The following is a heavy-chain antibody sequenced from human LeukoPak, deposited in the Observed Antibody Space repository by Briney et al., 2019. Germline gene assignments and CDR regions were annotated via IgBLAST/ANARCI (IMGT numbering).Heavy chain of an antibody. Sequence: PSETLSLTCTVSGGSISSYYWSWIRQPPGKGLGWIGYIHYSGNTNYNPSLKSRVTISVDTSKNQFSLKLTSVTAADTAVYYCARNDHGANSDYWGQGTLVTVSS. V-gene: IGHV4-59*01. D-gene: IGHD4/OR15-4a*01. J-gene: IGHJ4*02. CDR2: IHYSGNT. CDR3: ARNDHGANSDY. CDR1: GGSISSYY.